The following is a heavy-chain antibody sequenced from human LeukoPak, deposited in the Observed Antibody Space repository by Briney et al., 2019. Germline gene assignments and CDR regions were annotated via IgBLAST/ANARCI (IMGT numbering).Heavy chain of an antibody. V-gene: IGHV3-7*01. J-gene: IGHJ4*02. Sequence: GGSLRLSCAASGFTFSSYWMSWVRQAPGKGLEWVANIKQDGSEKYYVDSVKGRFTISRDNAKNSLYLQMNSLRAEDTAVYYCASLTAVAPPDFDYWGQGTLVTVSS. D-gene: IGHD6-19*01. CDR2: IKQDGSEK. CDR3: ASLTAVAPPDFDY. CDR1: GFTFSSYW.